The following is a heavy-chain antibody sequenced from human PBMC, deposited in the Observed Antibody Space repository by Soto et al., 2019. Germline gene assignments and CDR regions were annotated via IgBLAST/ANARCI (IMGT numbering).Heavy chain of an antibody. Sequence: ASVKVSCKASGYTFSGFYMHWVRQAPGQGLEWMGWINPNSGGTKSAEKFQGRVTMTRDTSISTAYMELSRLTSDDTAVYYCASAAVTGTAGLDFWGQGTKVTVSS. J-gene: IGHJ4*02. V-gene: IGHV1-2*02. CDR3: ASAAVTGTAGLDF. CDR2: INPNSGGT. D-gene: IGHD6-19*01. CDR1: GYTFSGFY.